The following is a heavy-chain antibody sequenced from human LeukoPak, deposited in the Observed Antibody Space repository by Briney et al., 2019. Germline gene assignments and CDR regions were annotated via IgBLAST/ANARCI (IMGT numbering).Heavy chain of an antibody. CDR3: ARDAELRNWYFDL. Sequence: PSQTLSLTCAVSGGSISSGGYSGSWIRQPPGKGLEWIGYIYHSGSTYYNPSLKSRVTISVDRSKNQFSLKLSSVTAADTAVYYCARDAELRNWYFDLWGRGTLVTVSS. V-gene: IGHV4-30-2*01. CDR1: GGSISSGGYS. J-gene: IGHJ2*01. D-gene: IGHD1-26*01. CDR2: IYHSGST.